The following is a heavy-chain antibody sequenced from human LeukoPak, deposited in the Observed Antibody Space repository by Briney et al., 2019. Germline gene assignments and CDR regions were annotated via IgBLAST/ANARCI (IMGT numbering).Heavy chain of an antibody. CDR1: GGTFSSYA. D-gene: IGHD6-19*01. CDR3: ARSGIAVAGTFDY. V-gene: IGHV1-69*04. CDR2: IIPILGIA. Sequence: GASVKVSCKASGGTFSSYAISWVRQAPGQGLEWMGRIIPILGIANYAQKFQGRVTITADKSTSTAYMELSSLRSEDTAVYYCARSGIAVAGTFDYWGQGTLVTVSS. J-gene: IGHJ4*02.